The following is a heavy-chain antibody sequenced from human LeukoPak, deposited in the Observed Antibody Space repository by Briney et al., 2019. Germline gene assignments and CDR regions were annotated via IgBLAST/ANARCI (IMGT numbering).Heavy chain of an antibody. V-gene: IGHV4-61*02. CDR2: IYTSGSA. D-gene: IGHD1-26*01. J-gene: IGHJ6*03. CDR1: GGSISSGSYY. Sequence: SETLSLTCTVSGGSISSGSYYWSWIRQPAGKGLEWIGRIYTSGSANYNPSLKSRVTISVDTSKNQFSLKLSSVTAADTAVYYCARGSGSYYYYYYMDVWGKGTTVTISS. CDR3: ARGSGSYYYYYYMDV.